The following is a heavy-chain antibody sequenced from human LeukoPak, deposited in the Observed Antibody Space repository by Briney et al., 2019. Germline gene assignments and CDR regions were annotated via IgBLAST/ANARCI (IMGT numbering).Heavy chain of an antibody. V-gene: IGHV3-30*04. CDR2: ISYDGRDK. D-gene: IGHD3-10*01. Sequence: PGGSLRLSCAASGFTFSRYPMHWVRQAPGKGLEWVAVISYDGRDKHHADSVRGRFTISRDNSKNLLYLQMNSLRAEDTAVYYCARDPLEVRGPTEGDYWGQGTLVTVSS. CDR1: GFTFSRYP. J-gene: IGHJ4*02. CDR3: ARDPLEVRGPTEGDY.